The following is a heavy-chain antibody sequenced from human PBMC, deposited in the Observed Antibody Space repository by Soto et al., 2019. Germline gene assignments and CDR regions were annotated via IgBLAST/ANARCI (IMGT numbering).Heavy chain of an antibody. V-gene: IGHV3-23*01. D-gene: IGHD6-13*01. J-gene: IGHJ5*02. CDR1: GFTFSSYA. CDR3: ATSYSSSWPFASFDP. CDR2: ISGSGGST. Sequence: EVQLLESGGGLVQPGGSLRLSCAASGFTFSSYAMSWVRQAPGKGLEWVSAISGSGGSTYYADSVKGRFTISRDNSKNPLYLQMNSLRAEDTAVYYCATSYSSSWPFASFDPWGQGTLVTVSS.